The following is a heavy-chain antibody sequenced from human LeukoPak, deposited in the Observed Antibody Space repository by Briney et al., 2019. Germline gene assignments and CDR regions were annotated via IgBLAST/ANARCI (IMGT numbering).Heavy chain of an antibody. Sequence: ASVKVSCKASGYTFTSYSISWVRQAPGQGREWMGWISAYNGNTNYAQKLQGRVTMTTDTSTSTAYMELRSLRSGDTAVYYCAREGTRDTFDIWGQGTMVTVSS. CDR1: GYTFTSYS. CDR2: ISAYNGNT. CDR3: AREGTRDTFDI. V-gene: IGHV1-18*01. J-gene: IGHJ3*02. D-gene: IGHD3-10*01.